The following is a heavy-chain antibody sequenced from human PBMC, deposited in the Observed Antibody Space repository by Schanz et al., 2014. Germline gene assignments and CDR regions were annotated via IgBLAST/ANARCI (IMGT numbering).Heavy chain of an antibody. V-gene: IGHV1-8*01. CDR2: MNPDSGNT. J-gene: IGHJ6*02. CDR1: GYTFTSYD. CDR3: ARDNRQCSGPCSGGSCHPCGMDV. D-gene: IGHD2-15*01. Sequence: VQLVQSGAEVKRPGASVRVSCKASGYTFTSYDFNWVRQAPGQGLEWMGWMNPDSGNTGYAQKFQGRVTMTRNTSISTAYMELSSLRSEDTAVYYCARDNRQCSGPCSGGSCHPCGMDVWGQGTTVIVSS.